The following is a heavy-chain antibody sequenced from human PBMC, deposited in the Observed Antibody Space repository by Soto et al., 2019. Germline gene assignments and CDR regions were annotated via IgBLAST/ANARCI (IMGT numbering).Heavy chain of an antibody. CDR3: ARGSDHYDSSRYLDY. D-gene: IGHD3-22*01. CDR2: ISAYNGNT. Sequence: ASVKVSCKASGYTFTSYGISWVRQAPGQGLEWMGWISAYNGNTNYAQKLQGRVTMTTDTSTSTAYMELRSLRSDDTAVYYCARGSDHYDSSRYLDYWGQGTLVTVSS. V-gene: IGHV1-18*04. CDR1: GYTFTSYG. J-gene: IGHJ4*02.